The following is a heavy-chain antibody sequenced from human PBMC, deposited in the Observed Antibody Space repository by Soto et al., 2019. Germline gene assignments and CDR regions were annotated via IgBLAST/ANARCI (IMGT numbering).Heavy chain of an antibody. CDR2: INAGNGNT. Sequence: ASVKVSCKASGYTFTSYYMHWVRQAPGQRLEWMGWINAGNGNTKYSQKFQGRVTITRDTSASTAYMELSSLRPEDTAVYYCASFTSAATVEFGVYWGQGTLVTVSS. V-gene: IGHV1-3*01. CDR1: GYTFTSYY. J-gene: IGHJ4*02. CDR3: ASFTSAATVEFGVY. D-gene: IGHD6-25*01.